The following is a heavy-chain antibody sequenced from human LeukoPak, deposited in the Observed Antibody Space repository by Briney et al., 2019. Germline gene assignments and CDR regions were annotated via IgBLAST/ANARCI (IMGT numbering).Heavy chain of an antibody. CDR1: GFSFSGHW. Sequence: GGSLRLSCTASGFSFSGHWMNWARQLPGKGLVWVSRISPTGSTTSYADSVKGRFTVSRDNAKNTLYLQVNNLRAEDTAVYYCARGPNSNWSGLDFWGQGTLLTVSS. CDR2: ISPTGSTT. D-gene: IGHD6-6*01. CDR3: ARGPNSNWSGLDF. J-gene: IGHJ4*02. V-gene: IGHV3-74*01.